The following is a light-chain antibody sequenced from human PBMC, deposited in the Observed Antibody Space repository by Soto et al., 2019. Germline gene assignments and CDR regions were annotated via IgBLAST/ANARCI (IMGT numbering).Light chain of an antibody. Sequence: QSVLTQPPSASVSPGQSVTISCTGTSSDVGIFNYVSWYQQHPDQAPKLLIFEVNKRPSGVPERFSASKSGNTASLTVSGLQAEDEADYYCCSYAGSNPLIFGGGTKLTVL. CDR2: EVN. CDR3: CSYAGSNPLI. J-gene: IGLJ2*01. CDR1: SSDVGIFNY. V-gene: IGLV2-8*01.